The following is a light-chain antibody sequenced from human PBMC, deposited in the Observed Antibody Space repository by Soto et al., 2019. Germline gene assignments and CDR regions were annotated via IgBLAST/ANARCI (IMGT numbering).Light chain of an antibody. J-gene: IGLJ3*02. CDR2: EVN. CDR1: SSDVGNYNY. CDR3: SSYAGSNKV. V-gene: IGLV2-8*01. Sequence: QSALTQPPSASGSPGQSVTISCTGTSSDVGNYNYVSWYQQYPGKVPKLMIYEVNKRPSGVPARFSGSKSGNTASLTVSGLQALDEADYYCSSYAGSNKVFGGGTKLTVL.